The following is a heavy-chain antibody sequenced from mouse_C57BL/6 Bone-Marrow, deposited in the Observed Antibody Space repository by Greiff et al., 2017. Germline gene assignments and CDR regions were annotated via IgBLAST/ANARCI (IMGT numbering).Heavy chain of an antibody. CDR1: GYAFTNYL. J-gene: IGHJ2*01. CDR3: ARWLRHDFDY. V-gene: IGHV1-54*01. CDR2: INPGSGGT. D-gene: IGHD2-2*01. Sequence: QVQLQQSGAELVRPGTSVKVSCKASGYAFTNYLIEWVKQRPGQGLEWIGVINPGSGGTNYNEKFKGKATLTADKSSSTAYMQLSRLTSADSAVYVCARWLRHDFDYWGQGTTLTVSS.